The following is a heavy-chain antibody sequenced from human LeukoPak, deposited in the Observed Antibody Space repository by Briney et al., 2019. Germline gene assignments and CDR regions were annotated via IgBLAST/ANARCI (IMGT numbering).Heavy chain of an antibody. CDR3: AKDRRYFDWLYGMDV. CDR1: GFTFSSYG. V-gene: IGHV3-30*18. Sequence: PGRSLRLSCAASGFTFSSYGMHWVRQAPGKGLEWVAVISYDGSNKYYADSVKGRFTISRDNSKNTLDLQMNSLRAEDTAVYYCAKDRRYFDWLYGMDVWGQGTTVTVSS. J-gene: IGHJ6*02. CDR2: ISYDGSNK. D-gene: IGHD3-9*01.